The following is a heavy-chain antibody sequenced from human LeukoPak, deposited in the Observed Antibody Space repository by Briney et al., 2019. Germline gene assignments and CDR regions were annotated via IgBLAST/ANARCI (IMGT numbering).Heavy chain of an antibody. CDR3: AKDPGGWDGIDALDI. Sequence: QPGRSLRLSCAASGFIFSSYGMHWARQAPGKGLEWVAVIWYDGSNKYYADSVKGRFTISRDNSKNTLYLQMNSLRAEGTAVYYCAKDPGGWDGIDALDIWGQGTMVTVSS. CDR2: IWYDGSNK. CDR1: GFIFSSYG. J-gene: IGHJ3*02. V-gene: IGHV3-33*06. D-gene: IGHD6-19*01.